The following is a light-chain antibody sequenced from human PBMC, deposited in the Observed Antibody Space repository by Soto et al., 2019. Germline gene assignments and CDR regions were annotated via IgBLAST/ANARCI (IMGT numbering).Light chain of an antibody. CDR2: AVS. CDR3: SSYTTSNTWV. V-gene: IGLV2-14*01. J-gene: IGLJ3*02. Sequence: QSALTQPASVSGTPGRSITISCTGTSSDIGDYNFVSWYQQHPGEAPKVMIYAVSNRPAGVSNRFSGSKSGNTASLTISGLQTEDEAYYYCSSYTTSNTWVFGGGTKVTVL. CDR1: SSDIGDYNF.